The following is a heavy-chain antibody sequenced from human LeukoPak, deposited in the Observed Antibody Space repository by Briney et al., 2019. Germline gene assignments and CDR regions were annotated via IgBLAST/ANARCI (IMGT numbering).Heavy chain of an antibody. Sequence: ASVKVSCKASGYTFTSYDISWVRQAPGQGLEWMRWISVYNGNTNYAQKLQGRVTVTTDTSTSTAYMELRSLRSDDTAFYYCARDRDSSSWSDYWGQGTLVTVSS. CDR1: GYTFTSYD. CDR2: ISVYNGNT. J-gene: IGHJ4*02. D-gene: IGHD6-13*01. V-gene: IGHV1-18*04. CDR3: ARDRDSSSWSDY.